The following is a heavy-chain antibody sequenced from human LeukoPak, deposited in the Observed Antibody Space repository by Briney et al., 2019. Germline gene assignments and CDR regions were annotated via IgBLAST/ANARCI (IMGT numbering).Heavy chain of an antibody. V-gene: IGHV4-59*01. CDR1: GGSISSYY. CDR2: IYYSGST. J-gene: IGHJ6*02. D-gene: IGHD3-22*01. Sequence: SETLSLTCTVSGGSISSYYWSWIRQPPGKGLEWLGYIYYSGSTNYNPSLKSRVTISVDTSKNQFSLKLSSVTAADTAVYYCARDASSTYYYDSSGPVLMDVWGQGTTVTVSS. CDR3: ARDASSTYYYDSSGPVLMDV.